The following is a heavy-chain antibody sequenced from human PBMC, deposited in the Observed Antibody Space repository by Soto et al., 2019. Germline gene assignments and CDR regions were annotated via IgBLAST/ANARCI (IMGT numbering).Heavy chain of an antibody. CDR2: INHSGST. CDR3: AREFTMVRGAPRHRTFYFDY. D-gene: IGHD3-10*01. V-gene: IGHV4-34*01. CDR1: GGSFSGYY. Sequence: SETLSLTCAVYGGSFSGYYWSWIRQPPGKGLEWIGEINHSGSTNYNPSLKSRVTISVDTSKNQFSLKLSSVTAADTAVYYCAREFTMVRGAPRHRTFYFDYWGQGTLVTVSS. J-gene: IGHJ4*02.